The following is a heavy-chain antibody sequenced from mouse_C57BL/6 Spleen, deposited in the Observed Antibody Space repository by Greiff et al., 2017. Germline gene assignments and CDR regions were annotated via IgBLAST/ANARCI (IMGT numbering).Heavy chain of an antibody. CDR2: IDPEPGGT. CDR1: GYTFTDYE. J-gene: IGHJ3*01. D-gene: IGHD1-1*01. Sequence: QVQLQQSGAELVRPGASVTLSCKASGYTFTDYEMHWVKQTPVHGLEWIGAIDPEPGGTAYNQKVKGKAILTSDKPSSPAYMELHSLTSENSAVYFCTICYGRSYVFAYWGQGTLVTVSA. V-gene: IGHV1-15*01. CDR3: TICYGRSYVFAY.